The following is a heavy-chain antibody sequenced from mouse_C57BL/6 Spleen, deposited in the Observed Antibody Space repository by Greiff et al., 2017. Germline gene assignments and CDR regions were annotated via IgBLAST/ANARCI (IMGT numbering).Heavy chain of an antibody. CDR3: ARSKGDGYYPFAY. Sequence: QVQLKQPGAELVKPGASVKLSCKASGYTFTSYWMHWVKQRPGRGLEWIGRIDPNSGGTKYNEKFKSKATLTVDKPSSTAYMQLSSLTSEDSAVYYCARSKGDGYYPFAYWGQGTLVTVSA. CDR2: IDPNSGGT. D-gene: IGHD2-3*01. V-gene: IGHV1-72*01. J-gene: IGHJ3*01. CDR1: GYTFTSYW.